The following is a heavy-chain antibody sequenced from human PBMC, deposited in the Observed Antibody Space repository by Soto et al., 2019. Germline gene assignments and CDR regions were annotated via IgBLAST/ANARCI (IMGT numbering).Heavy chain of an antibody. V-gene: IGHV1-69*13. CDR1: GGTFSSYA. CDR2: IIPIFGTA. CDR3: ARDGYYYYGMDV. Sequence: SVKVSCKASGGTFSSYAISWVRQAPGQGLEWMGGIIPIFGTANYAQKFQGRVTITADESTSTAYMELSSLRSEDTAMYYCARDGYYYYGMDVWGQGTTVTVSS. J-gene: IGHJ6*02.